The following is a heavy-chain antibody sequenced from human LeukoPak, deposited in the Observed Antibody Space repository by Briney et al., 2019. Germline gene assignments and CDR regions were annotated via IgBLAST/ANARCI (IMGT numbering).Heavy chain of an antibody. J-gene: IGHJ6*02. V-gene: IGHV7-4-1*02. CDR2: VNTNTGNP. CDR3: AREGSSYYYGSGSYFYGTDV. Sequence: GASVKVSCKASGYTFTSYAMNWVRQAPGQGPEWMGWVNTNTGNPTYAQGFTGRFVFSLDTSVSTAYLQISSLKAEDTAVYYCAREGSSYYYGSGSYFYGTDVWGQGTTVTVSS. CDR1: GYTFTSYA. D-gene: IGHD3-10*01.